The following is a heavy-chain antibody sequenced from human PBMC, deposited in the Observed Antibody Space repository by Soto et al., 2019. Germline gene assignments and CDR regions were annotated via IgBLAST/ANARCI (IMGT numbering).Heavy chain of an antibody. D-gene: IGHD3-3*01. Sequence: GGSLRLSCSASGFSFSTYAMIWVRQAPGKGLEYVSAISNDGGRTYYTESVKGRFTISRDDSKSTLYLQMSSLRPEDTAVYYCTNSDFWRGREFDYWGQGTLVTVSS. CDR3: TNSDFWRGREFDY. V-gene: IGHV3-64D*06. CDR1: GFSFSTYA. J-gene: IGHJ4*02. CDR2: ISNDGGRT.